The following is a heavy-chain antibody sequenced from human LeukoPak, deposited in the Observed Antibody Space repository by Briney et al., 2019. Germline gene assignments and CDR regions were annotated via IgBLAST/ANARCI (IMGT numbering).Heavy chain of an antibody. Sequence: PGGSLRLSCAASGSIFTSYGIDWVRQAPGKGLEWVAVIWYDGSEKYYADSVKGRFTISRDQSKNTAYLQMNSLRAEDTAVYYCARLGSGWSFDYWGQGALVTVSS. D-gene: IGHD6-19*01. CDR1: GSIFTSYG. V-gene: IGHV3-33*01. J-gene: IGHJ4*02. CDR3: ARLGSGWSFDY. CDR2: IWYDGSEK.